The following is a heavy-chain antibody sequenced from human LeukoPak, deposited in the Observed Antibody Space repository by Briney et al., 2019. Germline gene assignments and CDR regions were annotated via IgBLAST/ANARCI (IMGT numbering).Heavy chain of an antibody. V-gene: IGHV3-33*06. CDR1: GFAFSSQG. CDR2: IWYDGSEK. D-gene: IGHD2-2*01. Sequence: GGSLRLSCGASGFAFSSQGMHWVRQAPGKGLEWLTIIWYDGSEKYYADSVKGRFTVSRDNSKNTVYLQMNSLRAEDTAVYYCGKDLGSSARYLDRVDYWGQGTLVTVSS. J-gene: IGHJ4*02. CDR3: GKDLGSSARYLDRVDY.